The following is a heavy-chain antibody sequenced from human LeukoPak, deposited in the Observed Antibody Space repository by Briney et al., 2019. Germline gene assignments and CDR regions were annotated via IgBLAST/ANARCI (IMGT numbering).Heavy chain of an antibody. CDR2: ISSSSSYT. V-gene: IGHV3-11*03. CDR3: ARPYSSGWYGGFDL. J-gene: IGHJ2*01. Sequence: GGSLRLSCAASGFTFSDYYMSWIRQAPGEGLEWVSYISSSSSYTNYADSVKGRFTISRDNAKNSLYLQMHSLRAEDTAVYYCARPYSSGWYGGFDLWGRGTLVTVSS. D-gene: IGHD6-19*01. CDR1: GFTFSDYY.